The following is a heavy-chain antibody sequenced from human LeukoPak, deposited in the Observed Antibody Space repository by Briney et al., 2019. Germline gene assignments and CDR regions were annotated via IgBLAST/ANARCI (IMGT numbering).Heavy chain of an antibody. D-gene: IGHD6-13*01. Sequence: PGGSLGLSCAASGFTFSSYAMSWVRQAPGKGLEWVSAISGSGGSTYYADSVKGRFTISRDNSKNTLYLQMNSLRAEDTAVYYCAKDSSSWYVPWFDPWGQGTLVTVPS. J-gene: IGHJ5*02. CDR1: GFTFSSYA. CDR2: ISGSGGST. CDR3: AKDSSSWYVPWFDP. V-gene: IGHV3-23*01.